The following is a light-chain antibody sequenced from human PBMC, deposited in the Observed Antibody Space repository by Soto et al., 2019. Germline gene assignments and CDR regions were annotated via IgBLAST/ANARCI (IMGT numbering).Light chain of an antibody. V-gene: IGLV2-14*03. CDR1: NSDVGGYNY. Sequence: QSALTHPASVSGSPGQSITISCTGTNSDVGGYNYVSWYQHHPGKAPELIIYGVSNRPSGVSTRFSGSKSGTTASLTISGLQAQDEADYYCTSYTSGSAPVLFGGGTKLTVL. CDR2: GVS. CDR3: TSYTSGSAPVL. J-gene: IGLJ2*01.